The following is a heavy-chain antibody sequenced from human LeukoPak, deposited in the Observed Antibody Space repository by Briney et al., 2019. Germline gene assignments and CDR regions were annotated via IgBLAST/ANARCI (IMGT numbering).Heavy chain of an antibody. CDR3: ARGGLVPAAIHSPTSYYFDY. V-gene: IGHV4-31*03. D-gene: IGHD2-2*02. Sequence: PQTLSLTCTVSGGSISSGGYYWSWIRQHPGKGLEWIGYIYYSGSTYYNPSLKSRVTISVDTSKNQFSLKLSSVTAADTAVYYCARGGLVPAAIHSPTSYYFDYWGQGTLVTVSS. CDR1: GGSISSGGYY. J-gene: IGHJ4*02. CDR2: IYYSGST.